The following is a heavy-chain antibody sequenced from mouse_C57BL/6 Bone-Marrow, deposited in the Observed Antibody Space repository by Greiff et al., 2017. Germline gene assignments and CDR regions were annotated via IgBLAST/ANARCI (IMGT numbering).Heavy chain of an antibody. Sequence: QVQLKEPGPGLVQPSPCLTITCTASGFSLTSYGVHWVRQSPGKGLEWLGVIWRGGGTDDNAAFISRLSISNDNSKSQVFFKMNSLQADDTAIYYCARSDPFAYWGQGTLVTVSA. J-gene: IGHJ3*01. CDR1: GFSLTSYG. CDR3: ARSDPFAY. V-gene: IGHV2-2*01. CDR2: IWRGGGT.